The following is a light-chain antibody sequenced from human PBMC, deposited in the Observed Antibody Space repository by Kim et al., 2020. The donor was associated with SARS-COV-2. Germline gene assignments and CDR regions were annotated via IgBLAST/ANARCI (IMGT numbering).Light chain of an antibody. CDR2: QDF. Sequence: SYELTQPPSVSVSPGQTVSITCSGDKLGEKYSCWYQQKSGQSPVLVIYQDFKRPSGIPERFSGSNFGNTATLTISRTQAVDEADYYCQAWDSGTVVFGGGTQLTVL. CDR3: QAWDSGTVV. CDR1: KLGEKY. J-gene: IGLJ2*01. V-gene: IGLV3-1*01.